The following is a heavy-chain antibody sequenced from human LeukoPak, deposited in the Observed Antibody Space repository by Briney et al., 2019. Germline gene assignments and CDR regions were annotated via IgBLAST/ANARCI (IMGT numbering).Heavy chain of an antibody. CDR2: IYYSGST. CDR3: ASYSGYDCPYGMDV. CDR1: GGSISSGDYY. D-gene: IGHD5-12*01. V-gene: IGHV4-30-4*01. Sequence: SETLSLTCTVSGGSISSGDYYWSWIRQPPGKGLEWIGYIYYSGSTYYNPSLKSRVTISVDTSKNQFSLKLSSVTAADTAVYYCASYSGYDCPYGMDVWGQGTTVTVSS. J-gene: IGHJ6*02.